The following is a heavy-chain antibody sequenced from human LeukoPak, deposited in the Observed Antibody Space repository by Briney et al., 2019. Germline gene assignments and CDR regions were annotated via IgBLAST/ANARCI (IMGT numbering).Heavy chain of an antibody. CDR3: ARLNPEFGMDV. CDR1: GFTFSSYA. Sequence: GGSLRLSCAASGFTFSSYAMHWVRQAPGKGLEWVAVISYDGSNKYYADSVKGRLTISRDNSKNTLYLQMNSLRAEDTAVYYCARLNPEFGMDVWGQGTTVTVSS. CDR2: ISYDGSNK. V-gene: IGHV3-30-3*01. J-gene: IGHJ6*02.